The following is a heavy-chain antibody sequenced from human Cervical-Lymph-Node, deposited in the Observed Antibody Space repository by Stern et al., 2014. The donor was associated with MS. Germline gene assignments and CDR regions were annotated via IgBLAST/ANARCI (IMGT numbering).Heavy chain of an antibody. CDR3: ARDFYYGMDV. CDR2: ISYDGNDK. CDR1: GFTFSTYA. Sequence: QVHLVESGGGVVQPGRSLRLSCAASGFTFSTYAMYWVRQAPGKGREGVAVISYDGNDKCNADFVKGRFTSSRDNSKNMLYLQMNSLSSEDTAVYYCARDFYYGMDVWGQGTTVTVSS. V-gene: IGHV3-30*04. J-gene: IGHJ6*02.